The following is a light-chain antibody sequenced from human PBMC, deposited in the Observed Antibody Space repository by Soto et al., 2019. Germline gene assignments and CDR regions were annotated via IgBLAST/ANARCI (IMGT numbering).Light chain of an antibody. J-gene: IGKJ1*01. CDR1: QTVSSN. CDR3: QQYNNWPLAWA. V-gene: IGKV3-15*01. CDR2: GAS. Sequence: EIVMTQSPAALSVSPGERATLSCRASQTVSSNLAWYQQKPGQAPRLLIYGASIRATGIPARFSGSGSGTEFTLTSSSLQSEDFADYYCQQYNNWPLAWAFGQGTKVEIK.